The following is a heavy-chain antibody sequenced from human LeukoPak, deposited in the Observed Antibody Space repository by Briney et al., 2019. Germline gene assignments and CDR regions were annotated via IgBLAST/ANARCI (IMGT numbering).Heavy chain of an antibody. D-gene: IGHD2/OR15-2a*01. V-gene: IGHV4-61*02. J-gene: IGHJ5*02. Sequence: SETLSLTCAVSGDSLSSGNYYWTWIRQPAGKGPEWVGRIYTSGETNYNPSLKSRVTILLDTSKNHFSLGLSSVTATDTAIYFCARGRGGRLSASNWFDTWGQGILVTVSS. CDR3: ARGRGGRLSASNWFDT. CDR2: IYTSGET. CDR1: GDSLSSGNYY.